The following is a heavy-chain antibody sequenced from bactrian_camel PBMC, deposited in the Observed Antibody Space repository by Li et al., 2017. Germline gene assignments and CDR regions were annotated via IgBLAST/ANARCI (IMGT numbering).Heavy chain of an antibody. D-gene: IGHD5*01. V-gene: IGHV3S56*01. Sequence: QVQLVESGGGAVQAGGSLTLSCRVSGFRFDDLGWYRQAPGNECELVSTISKDGSTYYAGSVKGRFTIAMDNARMSGTLQMDSLRPEDTAAYYCAADPPGQDMGWASSAESCNYWGQGTQVTVS. CDR1: GFRFDD. CDR2: ISKDGST. J-gene: IGHJ4*01. CDR3: AADPPGQDMGWASSAESCNY.